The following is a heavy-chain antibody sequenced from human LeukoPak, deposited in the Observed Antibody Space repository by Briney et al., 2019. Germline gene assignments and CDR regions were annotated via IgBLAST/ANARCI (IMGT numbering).Heavy chain of an antibody. CDR3: ARDLRWSHYWYFDL. J-gene: IGHJ2*01. Sequence: GRSLRLSCAASGFTFNSYGMHWVRQAPGKGLGWVAVISYDETDKYYADPVKGRFTVSRDNSKNTLYLQMNSLRAEDTAVYYCARDLRWSHYWYFDLWGRGTLVTVSS. D-gene: IGHD2-15*01. CDR2: ISYDETDK. CDR1: GFTFNSYG. V-gene: IGHV3-30*03.